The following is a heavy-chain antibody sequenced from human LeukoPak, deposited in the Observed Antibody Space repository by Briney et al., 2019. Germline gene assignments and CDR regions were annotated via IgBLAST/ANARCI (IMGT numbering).Heavy chain of an antibody. CDR2: INSGGSST. V-gene: IGHV3-74*01. J-gene: IGHJ3*02. Sequence: GGSLRLSCAASGFTFSSYWMHWVRQAPGKGLVWVSRINSGGSSTSYADSVKGRFTISRDNAKNTLYLQLNSLRAEDTAVYYCPRARNYYYGSGSYYLFAFDIWGQGTMVTVSS. CDR3: PRARNYYYGSGSYYLFAFDI. CDR1: GFTFSSYW. D-gene: IGHD3-10*01.